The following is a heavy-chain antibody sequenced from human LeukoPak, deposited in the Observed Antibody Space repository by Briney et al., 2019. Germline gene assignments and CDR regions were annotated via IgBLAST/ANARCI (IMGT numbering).Heavy chain of an antibody. Sequence: PGGSLRLSCAASGFTLSSYAMHWVRQAPGKGLEWVAVISYDGSNKYYADSVKGRFTISRDNSKNTLYLQMNSLRAEDTAVYYCARAVNYYYYYGMDVWGQGTTVTVSS. D-gene: IGHD4-23*01. CDR2: ISYDGSNK. CDR3: ARAVNYYYYYGMDV. V-gene: IGHV3-30-3*01. J-gene: IGHJ6*02. CDR1: GFTLSSYA.